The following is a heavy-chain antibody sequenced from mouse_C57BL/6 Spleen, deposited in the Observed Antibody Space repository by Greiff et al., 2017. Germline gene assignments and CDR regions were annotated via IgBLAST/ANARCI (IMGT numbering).Heavy chain of an antibody. J-gene: IGHJ4*01. CDR3: ARERYYGSSYDYYAMDY. V-gene: IGHV5-4*01. D-gene: IGHD1-1*01. CDR2: ISDGGSYT. Sequence: EVQVVESGGGLVKPGGSLKLSCAASGFTFSSYAMSWVRQTPEKRLEWVATISDGGSYTYYPDNVKGRFTISRDNAKNNLYLQMSHLKSEDTAMYYGARERYYGSSYDYYAMDYWGQGTSVTVAS. CDR1: GFTFSSYA.